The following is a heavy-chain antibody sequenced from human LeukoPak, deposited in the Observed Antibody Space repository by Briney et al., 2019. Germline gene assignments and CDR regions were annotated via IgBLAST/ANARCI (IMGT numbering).Heavy chain of an antibody. V-gene: IGHV3-21*01. CDR3: ARDQESGVQLWLEDY. CDR2: ISSSSSYI. Sequence: GGSLRLSCAASGFTFSSYSMNWVRQAPGKGLEWVSSISSSSSYIYYADSVKGRFTISRDNAKNSLYLQMNSLRAEDTAVYYCARDQESGVQLWLEDYWGQGTLVTVCS. D-gene: IGHD5-18*01. J-gene: IGHJ4*02. CDR1: GFTFSSYS.